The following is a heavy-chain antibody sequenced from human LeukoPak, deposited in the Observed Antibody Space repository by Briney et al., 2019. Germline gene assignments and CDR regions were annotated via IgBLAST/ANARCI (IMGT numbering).Heavy chain of an antibody. CDR3: AKSRRGYSTHYYYGMDV. CDR2: ISYDGSNK. J-gene: IGHJ6*02. V-gene: IGHV3-30*18. CDR1: GFTFSSYG. D-gene: IGHD4-11*01. Sequence: GGSLRLSCAASGFTFSSYGMHWVRQAPGKGLEWVAVISYDGSNKYYADSVKGRFTISRDNSKNTLYLQMNSLRAEDTAVYYCAKSRRGYSTHYYYGMDVWGQGTTVTASS.